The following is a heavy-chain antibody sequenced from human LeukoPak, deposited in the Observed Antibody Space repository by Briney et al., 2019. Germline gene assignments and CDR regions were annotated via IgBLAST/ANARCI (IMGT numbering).Heavy chain of an antibody. CDR3: ARTYYDFWSGSSTSNEYNDY. Sequence: SETLSLTCTVSGGSISSGGYYWSWIRQHPGKGLEWIGYIYYSGSTYYNPSLKSRVTISVDTSKNQFSLKLSSVTAADTAVYYCARTYYDFWSGSSTSNEYNDYWAREPWSPSPQ. V-gene: IGHV4-31*03. CDR2: IYYSGST. J-gene: IGHJ4*02. D-gene: IGHD3-3*01. CDR1: GGSISSGGYY.